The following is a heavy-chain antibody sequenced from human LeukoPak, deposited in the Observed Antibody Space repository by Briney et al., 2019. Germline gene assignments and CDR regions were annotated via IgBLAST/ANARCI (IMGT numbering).Heavy chain of an antibody. CDR2: IAPSGGA. Sequence: SKTLSLTCTASGASISTYYWSWIRQPPGEGLEWIAYIAPSGGAVYNPSLNSRLIVSVDTSKNQFSLKLNSVTAADTAVYYCARHVATTVTRGYSCHPMDVWGKGTTVSVSS. J-gene: IGHJ6*03. V-gene: IGHV4-4*09. CDR3: ARHVATTVTRGYSCHPMDV. CDR1: GASISTYY. D-gene: IGHD4-17*01.